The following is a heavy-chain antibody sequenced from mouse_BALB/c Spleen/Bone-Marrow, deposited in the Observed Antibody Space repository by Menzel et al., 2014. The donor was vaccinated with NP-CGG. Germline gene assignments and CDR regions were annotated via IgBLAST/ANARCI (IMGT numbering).Heavy chain of an antibody. Sequence: QVQLQQSGAELMKPGASVKISCKATGYTFSSYWIEWVKQRPGHGLEWIGEILPGSGTTNYNENFKGKATFTADTSSNTAYMQLSSLTSEVSAVYYCARDYRYDGAMDYWGQGTSVTVSS. D-gene: IGHD2-14*01. J-gene: IGHJ4*01. V-gene: IGHV1-9*01. CDR1: GYTFSSYW. CDR2: ILPGSGTT. CDR3: ARDYRYDGAMDY.